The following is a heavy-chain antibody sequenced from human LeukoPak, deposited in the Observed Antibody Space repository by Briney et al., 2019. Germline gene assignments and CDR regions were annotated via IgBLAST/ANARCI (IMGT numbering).Heavy chain of an antibody. J-gene: IGHJ5*02. CDR1: GFTVSSNY. Sequence: PGGSLRLSCAASGFTVSSNYMGWVRQAPGKGLEWVSVISDGTTFSDGGTTYYADSVKGRFTISRDNSKYTLYLQMNSLRAEDTAVYYCATDNYYDSSGDPPPGSWFDPWGQGTLVTVSS. CDR3: ATDNYYDSSGDPPPGSWFDP. V-gene: IGHV3-23*03. CDR2: ISDGTTFSDGGTT. D-gene: IGHD3-22*01.